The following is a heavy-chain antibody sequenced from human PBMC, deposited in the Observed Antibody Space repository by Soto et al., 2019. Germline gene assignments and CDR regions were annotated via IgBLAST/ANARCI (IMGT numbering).Heavy chain of an antibody. Sequence: QVHLVESGGGVVQAGRSLRLSCSASGFAFNIYGVHWVRQAPGKGLEWVAVISHDGSRKYYADSVKGRFTISRANSKNTLYMQMNRLRVDDTAVYYCVKDYGIAVAGAEIWFDVWGQGTLVSVSS. D-gene: IGHD6-19*01. CDR1: GFAFNIYG. CDR3: VKDYGIAVAGAEIWFDV. J-gene: IGHJ5*02. V-gene: IGHV3-30*18. CDR2: ISHDGSRK.